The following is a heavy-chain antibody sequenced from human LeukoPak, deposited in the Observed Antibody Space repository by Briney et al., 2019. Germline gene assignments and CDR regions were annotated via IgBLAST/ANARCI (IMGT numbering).Heavy chain of an antibody. V-gene: IGHV3-66*01. Sequence: GGSLRLSCAASEFTVSSNYMSWVRQAPGKRLEWVSVIYSGGSTYYADSVKGRFTISRDNSKNTLYLQMNSLRAEDTAVYYCAREISYVFDYWGQGTLVTVSS. CDR2: IYSGGST. CDR3: AREISYVFDY. J-gene: IGHJ4*02. D-gene: IGHD3-16*01. CDR1: EFTVSSNY.